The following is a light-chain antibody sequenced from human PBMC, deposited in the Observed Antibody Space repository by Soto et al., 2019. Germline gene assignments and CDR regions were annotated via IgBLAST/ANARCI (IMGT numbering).Light chain of an antibody. CDR2: DVS. CDR1: RSDVGGYAY. J-gene: IGLJ1*01. Sequence: QSALTQPRSVSGSPGQSVTISCTGTRSDVGGYAYISWYQQHPGKVPKLIIYDVSKRPSGVPDRFSGSKSGNTASLTISGLQAEDEADYYCSSYAGSSNVFGTGTKLTVL. V-gene: IGLV2-11*01. CDR3: SSYAGSSNV.